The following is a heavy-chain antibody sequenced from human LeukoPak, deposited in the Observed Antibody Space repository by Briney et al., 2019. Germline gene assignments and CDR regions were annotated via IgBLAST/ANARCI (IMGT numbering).Heavy chain of an antibody. CDR3: ARESPWGFDAFDV. D-gene: IGHD7-27*01. CDR1: GFSFSNYN. J-gene: IGHJ3*01. Sequence: GGSLRLSCAASGFSFSNYNMNWVRQAPGKGLEWVSYIGSTSSTIHYAYSVKGRFTISRDNAKSSLYLQMNSLRAEDTAVYYCARESPWGFDAFDVWGQGTVVTVSS. CDR2: IGSTSSTI. V-gene: IGHV3-48*01.